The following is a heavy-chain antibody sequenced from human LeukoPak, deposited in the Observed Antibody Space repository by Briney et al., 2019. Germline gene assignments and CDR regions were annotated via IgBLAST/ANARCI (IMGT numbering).Heavy chain of an antibody. Sequence: SVKVSCKASGGTFISYAISWVRQAPGQGLEWMGGIIPIFGTANYAQKFQGRVTITADKSTSTAYMELSSLRSEDTAVYYCAREPPVLYSYGGYGFDYWGQGTLVTVSS. J-gene: IGHJ4*02. V-gene: IGHV1-69*06. CDR3: AREPPVLYSYGGYGFDY. CDR2: IIPIFGTA. CDR1: GGTFISYA. D-gene: IGHD4-17*01.